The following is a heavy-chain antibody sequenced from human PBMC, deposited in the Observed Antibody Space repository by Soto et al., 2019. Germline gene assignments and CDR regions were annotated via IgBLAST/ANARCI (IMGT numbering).Heavy chain of an antibody. Sequence: APVKVSCKASGGTFGSDAITWVRQAPGQGLEWVGRIIPIFGTTNYAQNFQGRVTISADKSTLTSYMELHSLTSDDTALYYCARGRTDSGYYTNWLDPWGQGTQGTVSS. D-gene: IGHD3-22*01. CDR1: GGTFGSDA. CDR3: ARGRTDSGYYTNWLDP. CDR2: IIPIFGTT. V-gene: IGHV1-69*06. J-gene: IGHJ5*02.